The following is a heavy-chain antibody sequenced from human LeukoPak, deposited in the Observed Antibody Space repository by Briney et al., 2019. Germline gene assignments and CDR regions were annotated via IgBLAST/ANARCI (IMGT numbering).Heavy chain of an antibody. Sequence: GGSLRLSCAASGFTFSDYAMTWVRQAPGKGLEWVAVIRYDGSNKYYADSVKGRFTISRDDSKNTLYLQMNSLRAEDTAVYYCVRIATTDYYYGMDVWGEATTVTVSS. D-gene: IGHD1-1*01. CDR3: VRIATTDYYYGMDV. J-gene: IGHJ6*01. V-gene: IGHV3-33*08. CDR2: IRYDGSNK. CDR1: GFTFSDYA.